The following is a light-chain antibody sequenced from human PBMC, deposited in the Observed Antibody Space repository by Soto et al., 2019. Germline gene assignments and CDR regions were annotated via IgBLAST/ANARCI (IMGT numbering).Light chain of an antibody. CDR2: AAS. J-gene: IGKJ2*01. Sequence: DIQMTQSPSSLSASVGDRVTITCRASQNIRNYLNWYQQKPGDAPKLLIYAASTLQGAVPSRFSGSGSGTDFTLTISSLQPEDFATYSCQQTYSSPPTFGQGTKLEIK. CDR3: QQTYSSPPT. CDR1: QNIRNY. V-gene: IGKV1-39*01.